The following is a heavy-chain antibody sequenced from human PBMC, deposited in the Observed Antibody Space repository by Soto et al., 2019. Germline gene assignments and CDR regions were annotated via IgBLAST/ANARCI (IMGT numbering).Heavy chain of an antibody. J-gene: IGHJ6*02. Sequence: ESGGGVVQPGRSMRLSCAASGFTFSSYGMHWVRQAPGKGLEWVAVISYDGSNKYYADSVKGRFTISRDKSKNTLYLQMNILRAEDTAVYYCAKVSVTTPSYYYDGMDVWGQGTTVTGSS. V-gene: IGHV3-30*18. D-gene: IGHD4-4*01. CDR2: ISYDGSNK. CDR3: AKVSVTTPSYYYDGMDV. CDR1: GFTFSSYG.